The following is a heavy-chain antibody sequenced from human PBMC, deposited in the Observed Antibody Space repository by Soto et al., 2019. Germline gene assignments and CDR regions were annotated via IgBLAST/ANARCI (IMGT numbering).Heavy chain of an antibody. CDR3: ATLTGNH. J-gene: IGHJ4*02. V-gene: IGHV2-5*02. CDR2: VYWDDDK. D-gene: IGHD3-9*01. Sequence: ITLKESGPPLVKPTQTLTLTCSFSGFSLTANGVGVGWVRQPPGLALEWLAMVYWDDDKHYSASLRSRLSITKDTSKSQVVLTMTNMDPVDTGTYHCATLTGNHWGQGALVTVSS. CDR1: GFSLTANGVG.